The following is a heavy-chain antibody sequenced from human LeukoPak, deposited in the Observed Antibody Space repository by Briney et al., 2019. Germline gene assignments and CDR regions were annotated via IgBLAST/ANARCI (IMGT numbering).Heavy chain of an antibody. CDR1: GGSISSSSYY. V-gene: IGHV4-39*07. CDR2: IYYCGST. J-gene: IGHJ4*02. Sequence: SETLSLTCTVSGGSISSSSYYWGWIRQPPGKGLEWIGSIYYCGSTYYNPSLKSRVTISVDTSKNQFSLKLSSVTAADTAVYYCARGVSYYDILTGYQPYYFDYWGQGTLVTVSS. D-gene: IGHD3-9*01. CDR3: ARGVSYYDILTGYQPYYFDY.